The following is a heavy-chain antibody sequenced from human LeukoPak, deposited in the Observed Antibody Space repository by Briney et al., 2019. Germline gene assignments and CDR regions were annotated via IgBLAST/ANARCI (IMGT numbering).Heavy chain of an antibody. CDR3: ARVMCSGGSCYSGFSSPVGWFDP. CDR1: GYTFTSYS. V-gene: IGHV1-18*01. D-gene: IGHD2-15*01. Sequence: GASVKVSCKASGYTFTSYSINWVRQAPGQGLEWMGWISAYNGNSHYTQKFQGRATMTTDTSTSTAYMELRSLRSDDTAVYYCARVMCSGGSCYSGFSSPVGWFDPWGQGTLVTVSS. CDR2: ISAYNGNS. J-gene: IGHJ5*02.